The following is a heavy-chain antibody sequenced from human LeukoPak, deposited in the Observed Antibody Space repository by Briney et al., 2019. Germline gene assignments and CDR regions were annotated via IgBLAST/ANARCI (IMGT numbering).Heavy chain of an antibody. D-gene: IGHD6-13*01. Sequence: GGSLRLSCGASGFTFSTYAMSWVRQAPGKGLEWVSAISGSGGSTYYADSVKGRFTISRDNSKNTLYLQMNSLRAEDTAVYYCARGYSSSWYYFDYWGQGTLVTVSS. J-gene: IGHJ4*02. CDR3: ARGYSSSWYYFDY. CDR1: GFTFSTYA. V-gene: IGHV3-23*01. CDR2: ISGSGGST.